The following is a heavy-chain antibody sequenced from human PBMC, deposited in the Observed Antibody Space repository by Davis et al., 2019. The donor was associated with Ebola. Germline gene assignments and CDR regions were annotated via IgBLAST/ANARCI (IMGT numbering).Heavy chain of an antibody. J-gene: IGHJ4*02. D-gene: IGHD3-16*02. CDR1: GGPISSGDYY. CDR3: ARTYYDYVWGSYPLDY. CDR2: IYYSGST. Sequence: PSETLSLTCTVSGGPISSGDYYWSWIRQPPGKGLEWIGYIYYSGSTYYNPSLKSRVTISVDTSKNQFSLKLSSVTAADTAVYYCARTYYDYVWGSYPLDYWGQGTLVTVSS. V-gene: IGHV4-30-4*01.